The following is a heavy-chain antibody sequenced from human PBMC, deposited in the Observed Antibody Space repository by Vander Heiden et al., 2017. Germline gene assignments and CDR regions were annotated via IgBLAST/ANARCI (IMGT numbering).Heavy chain of an antibody. D-gene: IGHD6-13*01. Sequence: QVQLQESGRGLVEPSETLSLTCSVSGGSISSDKAYRGLFCHPPGNGLGRIVSHYYSGSSHYHPSLKSRETILLDTSKTKVSLRLRSVTPADTAMYYWARAAWYAGPSYVDVWGTGTTVTVSS. CDR1: GGSISSDKAY. CDR3: ARAAWYAGPSYVDV. V-gene: IGHV4-30-4*01. J-gene: IGHJ6*04. CDR2: HYYSGSS.